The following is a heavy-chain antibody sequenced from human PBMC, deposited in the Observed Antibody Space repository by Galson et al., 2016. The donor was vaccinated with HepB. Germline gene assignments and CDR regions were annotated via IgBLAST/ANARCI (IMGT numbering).Heavy chain of an antibody. Sequence: SLRLSCAASGFNFSNYSLHWVRQAPGKGLESVAVISSDGSHKYLANSVKGRFTISRDNSKNTLFLQMNSLRTEDTAMYYCARSGQWLVRFYFDYWGQGSLVTVSS. CDR1: GFNFSNYS. V-gene: IGHV3-30*04. D-gene: IGHD6-19*01. J-gene: IGHJ4*02. CDR3: ARSGQWLVRFYFDY. CDR2: ISSDGSHK.